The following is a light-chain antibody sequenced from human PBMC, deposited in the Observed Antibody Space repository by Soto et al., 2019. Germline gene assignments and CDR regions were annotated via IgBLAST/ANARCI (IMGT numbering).Light chain of an antibody. V-gene: IGLV2-11*01. CDR2: DVT. CDR3: FSYAGNYIYV. J-gene: IGLJ1*01. CDR1: SSDVGAYNA. Sequence: QSVLTQPRSLSGSPGQSVTISCTGTSSDVGAYNAVSWYQQNPGKAPKFMIYDVTKRPSGVPDRFSGSKSGNTASLTISGLQAEDEADYYCFSYAGNYIYVFGTGTKVTVL.